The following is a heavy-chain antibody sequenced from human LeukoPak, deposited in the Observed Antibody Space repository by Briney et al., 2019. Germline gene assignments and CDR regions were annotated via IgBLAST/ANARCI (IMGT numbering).Heavy chain of an antibody. D-gene: IGHD2-2*01. CDR1: GYTFTDYY. V-gene: IGHV1-2*02. J-gene: IGHJ4*02. Sequence: EASVKVSCKASGYTFTDYYMHWVRQAPGQGLEWMGWINPKSGGRSYAQRFQGRVTMTRDTSISTAYMELSRLRSDDTAVYYCATGERLVPAAMWFDYWGQGTLGTVSS. CDR3: ATGERLVPAAMWFDY. CDR2: INPKSGGR.